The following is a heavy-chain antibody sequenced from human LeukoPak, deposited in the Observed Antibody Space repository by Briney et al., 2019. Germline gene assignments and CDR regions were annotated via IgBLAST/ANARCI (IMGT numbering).Heavy chain of an antibody. CDR1: GYTFTSYG. V-gene: IGHV1-18*01. D-gene: IGHD3-22*01. J-gene: IGHJ4*02. CDR3: ARGEGDYYDSSGYEDY. CDR2: ISAYNGNT. Sequence: WASVKVSCKASGYTFTSYGISWVRQAPGQGLEWMGWISAYNGNTNYAQKLQGRVTMTTDTSTSTAYMELRSLRSDDTAVYYCARGEGDYYDSSGYEDYWGQGTLVTVSS.